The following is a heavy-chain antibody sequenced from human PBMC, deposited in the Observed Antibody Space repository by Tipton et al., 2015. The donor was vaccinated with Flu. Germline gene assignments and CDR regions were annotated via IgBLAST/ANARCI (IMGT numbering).Heavy chain of an antibody. CDR3: AKDGWDTSGWYPFDY. Sequence: QLVQSGGGFFKPGGSLRLSCAASGFTFSSYGMHWVRQAPGRGLEWVALIGDDGSEKYYADSVKGRFTISRDNSKNALYLLINSLRTEDTAVYYCAKDGWDTSGWYPFDYWGQGTLVTVSS. CDR2: IGDDGSEK. V-gene: IGHV3-30*02. CDR1: GFTFSSYG. D-gene: IGHD6-19*01. J-gene: IGHJ4*02.